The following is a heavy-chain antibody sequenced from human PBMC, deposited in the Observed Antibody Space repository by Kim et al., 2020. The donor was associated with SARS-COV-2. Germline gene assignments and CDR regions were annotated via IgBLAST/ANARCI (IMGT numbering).Heavy chain of an antibody. J-gene: IGHJ3*02. Sequence: GGSLRLSCATSGFTFSTYDMHWVRQAPGKGLEWLAFITKGSTTIYYADSVEGRFTISRDKAKNSLFLQMNSLRDEDTALYYCVRDRMGGAVDMWGQGTMGSVSS. CDR1: GFTFSTYD. V-gene: IGHV3-48*02. CDR3: VRDRMGGAVDM. D-gene: IGHD3-16*01. CDR2: ITKGSTTI.